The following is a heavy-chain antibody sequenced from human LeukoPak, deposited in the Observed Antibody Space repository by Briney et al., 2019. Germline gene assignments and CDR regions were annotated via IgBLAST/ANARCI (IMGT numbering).Heavy chain of an antibody. Sequence: GRSLRLSCAASGFTFDSYAMHWVRQAPGKGLEWLAVISSDASNKYYADSVKGRFTISRDNSKNSLYLQMNSLRAEDTAVYYCAREIVSYSFVDYWGQGTLVTVSS. D-gene: IGHD1-26*01. J-gene: IGHJ4*02. CDR2: ISSDASNK. V-gene: IGHV3-30*04. CDR3: AREIVSYSFVDY. CDR1: GFTFDSYA.